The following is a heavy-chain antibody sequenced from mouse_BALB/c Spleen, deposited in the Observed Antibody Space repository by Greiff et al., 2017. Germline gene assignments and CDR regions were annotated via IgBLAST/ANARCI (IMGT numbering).Heavy chain of an antibody. CDR1: GFSLTSYG. CDR3: ARREYGSSYDAMDY. J-gene: IGHJ4*01. V-gene: IGHV2-9*02. CDR2: IWAGGST. D-gene: IGHD1-1*01. Sequence: VKLMESGPGLVAPSQSLSITCTVSGFSLTSYGVHWVRQPPGKGLEWLGVIWAGGSTNYNSALMSRLSISKDNSKSQVFLKMNSLQTDDTAMYYCARREYGSSYDAMDYWGQGTSVTVSS.